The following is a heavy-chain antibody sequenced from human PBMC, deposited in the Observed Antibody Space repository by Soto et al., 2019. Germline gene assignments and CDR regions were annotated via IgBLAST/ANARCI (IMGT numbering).Heavy chain of an antibody. CDR3: ARENSGLVRGYDY. Sequence: EVQLVESGGGLVQPGGSLRLSCAASGFTFSSYWMHWVRQVPGKGLKWVSQISADGKTMYYADSVKGRFSISRDNAKNTLYLQMNSLRVEDTAVYYCARENSGLVRGYDYWGQGSLVTVSP. V-gene: IGHV3-74*01. CDR2: ISADGKTM. J-gene: IGHJ4*02. CDR1: GFTFSSYW. D-gene: IGHD6-13*01.